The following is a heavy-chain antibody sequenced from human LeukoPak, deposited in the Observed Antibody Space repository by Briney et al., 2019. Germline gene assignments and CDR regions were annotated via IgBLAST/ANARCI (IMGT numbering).Heavy chain of an antibody. CDR1: GFTFSIHG. V-gene: IGHV3-48*02. Sequence: GGSLRLSCAASGFTFSIHGMNWVRQAPGKGLEWVSYIINSGGTVYYTDSVQGRFTIPRDNARNSLFLQMNSLRDEDTAVYYCARVGRGVYGMDVWGQGTTVTVSS. J-gene: IGHJ6*02. CDR2: IINSGGTV. CDR3: ARVGRGVYGMDV. D-gene: IGHD3-10*01.